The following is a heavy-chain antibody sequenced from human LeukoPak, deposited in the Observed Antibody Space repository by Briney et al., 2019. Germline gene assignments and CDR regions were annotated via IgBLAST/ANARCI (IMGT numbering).Heavy chain of an antibody. CDR1: GFTFSSYW. Sequence: GGSLRLSCAASGFTFSSYWMHWVRKVPGKGLVWVSRINSDGSSTSYADSVKGRFTISRDNAKNTLYLQMNSLRAEDTAVYYCARPQYSSSRFDSWGQGTLVTVSS. D-gene: IGHD6-6*01. V-gene: IGHV3-74*01. CDR3: ARPQYSSSRFDS. CDR2: INSDGSST. J-gene: IGHJ4*02.